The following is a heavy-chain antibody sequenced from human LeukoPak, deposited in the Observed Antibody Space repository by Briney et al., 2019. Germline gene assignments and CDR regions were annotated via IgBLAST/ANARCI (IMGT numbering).Heavy chain of an antibody. CDR1: GASISSYY. V-gene: IGHV4-4*07. Sequence: SETLSLTCTVSGASISSYYWSWIRQPAGKGLEWIGRIYNNGDTSYNPSLGSRVTLSVDTSKNQFSLKLSSVTAADTAVYYCARDVAGVNYSYYYYMDVWGEGTTVTVSS. CDR3: ARDVAGVNYSYYYYMDV. D-gene: IGHD6-19*01. CDR2: IYNNGDT. J-gene: IGHJ6*03.